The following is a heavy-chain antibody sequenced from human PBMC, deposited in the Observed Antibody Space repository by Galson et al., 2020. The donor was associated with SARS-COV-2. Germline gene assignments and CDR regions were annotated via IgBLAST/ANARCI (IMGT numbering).Heavy chain of an antibody. J-gene: IGHJ4*02. CDR1: GYTFTDYR. D-gene: IGHD6-19*01. Sequence: ASVKVPFKASGYTFTDYRLSWVRQAPGQGLEWMGWINPYNGNTKYAQRLQARVTMTTDTSTTTAYMALRSLTSDDTAVYYCARDASSGWHDWDYWWEGSLVIVVS. CDR2: INPYNGNT. CDR3: ARDASSGWHDWDY. V-gene: IGHV1-18*04.